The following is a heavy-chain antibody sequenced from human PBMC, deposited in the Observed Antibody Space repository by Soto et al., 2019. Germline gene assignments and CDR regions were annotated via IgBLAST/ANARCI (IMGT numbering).Heavy chain of an antibody. Sequence: EVQRLESGGGLVQPGGSLRLSCAASGFTFSSYAMSWVRQAPGKGLEWVSGISGNGGITYYADSVKGRFTISRDNSKNTLYMQMNTLRAEDTAVDYCAKALAAAGTGYWGQGTLVNVSS. CDR3: AKALAAAGTGY. V-gene: IGHV3-23*01. CDR1: GFTFSSYA. J-gene: IGHJ4*01. D-gene: IGHD6-13*01. CDR2: ISGNGGIT.